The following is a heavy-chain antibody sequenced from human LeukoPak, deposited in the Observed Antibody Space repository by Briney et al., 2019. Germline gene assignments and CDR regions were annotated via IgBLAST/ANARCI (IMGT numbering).Heavy chain of an antibody. D-gene: IGHD2/OR15-2a*01. CDR1: GFPFTSYG. Sequence: GGSLRLSCAASGFPFTSYGMSWVRQAPGKGLEWVSLISGGGGSTYYADSVKGRFTISRDNSKNTPYLQVNRLTAEDTAVYYCARDDAIGGGYLDSWGRGTLVTVSS. CDR3: ARDDAIGGGYLDS. CDR2: ISGGGGST. J-gene: IGHJ4*02. V-gene: IGHV3-23*01.